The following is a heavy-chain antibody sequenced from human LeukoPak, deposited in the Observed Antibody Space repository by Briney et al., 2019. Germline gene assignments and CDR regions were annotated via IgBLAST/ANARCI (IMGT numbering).Heavy chain of an antibody. D-gene: IGHD4-17*01. CDR1: GFTFSRIA. V-gene: IGHV3-21*01. CDR2: ISTSSSYI. CDR3: ARNRGDPSYFDY. J-gene: IGHJ4*02. Sequence: GGSLRLSCAASGFTFSRIAMTWVRQAPGKGLEWVSSISTSSSYIYYADSVKGRFTISRNNPKNSLYLQMNSLRAEDTAVYYCARNRGDPSYFDYWGQGTLVTVSS.